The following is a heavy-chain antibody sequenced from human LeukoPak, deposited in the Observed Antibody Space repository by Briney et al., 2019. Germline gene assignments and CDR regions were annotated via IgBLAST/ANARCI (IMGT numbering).Heavy chain of an antibody. CDR3: ARHGKYYDSSGYYYGPYYYYYMDV. V-gene: IGHV4-30-4*07. CDR1: GGSISIGGYS. J-gene: IGHJ6*03. CDR2: IYYSGST. D-gene: IGHD3-22*01. Sequence: PSETLSLTCAVSGGSISIGGYSWSWIRQPPGKGLEWIGYIYYSGSTYYNPSLKSRVTISVDTSKNQFSLKLSSVTAADTAVYYCARHGKYYDSSGYYYGPYYYYYMDVWGKGTTVTISS.